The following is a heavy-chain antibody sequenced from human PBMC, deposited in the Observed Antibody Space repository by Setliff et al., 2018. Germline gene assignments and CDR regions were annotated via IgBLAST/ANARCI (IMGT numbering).Heavy chain of an antibody. CDR3: LRLVRYCTKIACQATSGDEV. J-gene: IGHJ4*02. CDR1: GYTLSNSI. V-gene: IGHV1-18*01. Sequence: ASLKVSCKASGYTLSNSILSWVRQAPGQGLEWVGWISAYNGKTYFAQKFQDRITLTTDTSTNTGYLELRGLRSDDTAVYYCLRLVRYCTKIACQATSGDEVWGLGTLVTVSS. D-gene: IGHD2-8*01. CDR2: ISAYNGKT.